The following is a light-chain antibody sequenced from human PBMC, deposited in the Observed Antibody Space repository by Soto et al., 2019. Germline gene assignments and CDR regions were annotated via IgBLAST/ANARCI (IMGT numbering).Light chain of an antibody. CDR2: GAS. CDR3: QQYGGSPRT. Sequence: EIVLTHSPGTLSLSPGEGATLSCRASQSISSNFLAWYQQKRGQAPRLLIHGASNRATGIPDRFSGSGSGTDFTLTITRLEPEDFAVYYCQQYGGSPRTFGQGTKVDI. J-gene: IGKJ1*01. CDR1: QSISSNF. V-gene: IGKV3-20*01.